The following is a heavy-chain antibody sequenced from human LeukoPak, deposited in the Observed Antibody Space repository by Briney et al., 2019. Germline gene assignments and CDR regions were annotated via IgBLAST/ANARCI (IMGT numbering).Heavy chain of an antibody. D-gene: IGHD6-13*01. CDR3: ARAGGTSWADY. Sequence: GGSLRLSYEASGFTFKDYCMTWVRQAPGKGREWGANVKQDGTEKFYVDAVKGRFTIPRDNGKNSLCLQMNSLRVEDTAIYYCARAGGTSWADYWGQGTLVTVSS. CDR1: GFTFKDYC. V-gene: IGHV3-7*01. CDR2: VKQDGTEK. J-gene: IGHJ4*02.